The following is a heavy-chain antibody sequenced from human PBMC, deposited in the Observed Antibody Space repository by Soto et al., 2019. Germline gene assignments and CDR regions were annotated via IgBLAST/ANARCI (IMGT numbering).Heavy chain of an antibody. Sequence: GGSLRLSCAASGFTFSSYAMSWVRQAPGKGLEWVSAISGSGGSTYYADSVKGRFTISRDNSKNTLYLQMNSLRAEDTAVYYCAKDMKYRDSITIFGVVIPEPTYYMDVWGKGTTVSVSS. CDR3: AKDMKYRDSITIFGVVIPEPTYYMDV. D-gene: IGHD3-3*01. CDR1: GFTFSSYA. J-gene: IGHJ6*03. CDR2: ISGSGGST. V-gene: IGHV3-23*01.